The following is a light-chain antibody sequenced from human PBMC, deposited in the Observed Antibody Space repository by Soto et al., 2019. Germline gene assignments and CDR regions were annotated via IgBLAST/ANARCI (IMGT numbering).Light chain of an antibody. CDR1: TSNIGTNY. J-gene: IGLJ3*02. Sequence: QSVLTQPPSVSGTPGQTVTISCSGGTSNIGTNYVYWFRQLPGTAPKLLIYQNDQRPSGVPERFSGSKSGTSASLAINGLRPEDEADYYCQSYDSTLSGSRVFGGGTKVTVL. V-gene: IGLV1-47*01. CDR3: QSYDSTLSGSRV. CDR2: QND.